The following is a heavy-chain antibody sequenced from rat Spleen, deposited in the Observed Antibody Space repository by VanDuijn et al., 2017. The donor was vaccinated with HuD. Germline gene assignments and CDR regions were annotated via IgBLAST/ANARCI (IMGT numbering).Heavy chain of an antibody. V-gene: IGHV2-32*01. J-gene: IGHJ3*01. CDR3: TRESLPGFNSHWFLS. CDR1: GFSLTSYN. D-gene: IGHD1-4*01. CDR2: MWSDGDT. Sequence: QVQLKESGPGLVQPSQTLSLTCTVSGFSLTSYNVHWVRQPPGKGLAWMGVMWSDGDTSYNSALKSRLSISRDTSKSQVFLKVDSLQTEDTATYFCTRESLPGFNSHWFLSWGQGTLVTVSS.